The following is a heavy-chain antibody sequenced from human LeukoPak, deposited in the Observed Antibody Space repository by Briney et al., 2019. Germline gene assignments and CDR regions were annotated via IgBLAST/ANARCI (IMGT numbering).Heavy chain of an antibody. CDR2: IIPIFGTA. CDR1: GGTFSSYA. CDR3: ARDGLKFRGVTIYYYYYMDV. V-gene: IGHV1-69*05. D-gene: IGHD3-10*01. J-gene: IGHJ6*03. Sequence: GSSVKVSCKASGGTFSSYAISWVRQAPGQGLEWMGGIIPIFGTANYAQKFQGRVTMTRDTSISTAYMELSRLRSDDTAVYYCARDGLKFRGVTIYYYYYMDVWGKGTTVTVSS.